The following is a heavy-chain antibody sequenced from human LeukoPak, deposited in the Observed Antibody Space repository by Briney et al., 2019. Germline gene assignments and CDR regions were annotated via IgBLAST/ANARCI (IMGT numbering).Heavy chain of an antibody. Sequence: SETLSLTCAVSGGSISSGGYSWSWIRQPPGKGLEWIGYIYHSGSTYYNPSLKSRVTISVDRSKNQFSLKLSSVTAADTAVYYCARGEGYYGSGSTYWFDPWGQGTLVTVSS. CDR2: IYHSGST. CDR3: ARGEGYYGSGSTYWFDP. CDR1: GGSISSGGYS. J-gene: IGHJ5*02. V-gene: IGHV4-30-2*01. D-gene: IGHD3-10*01.